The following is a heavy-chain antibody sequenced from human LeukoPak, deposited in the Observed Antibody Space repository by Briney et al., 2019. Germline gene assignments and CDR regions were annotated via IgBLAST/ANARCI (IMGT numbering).Heavy chain of an antibody. CDR2: INSDGSST. D-gene: IGHD5-12*01. V-gene: IGHV3-74*01. CDR3: ARAGQAGYVGYPLDY. CDR1: GFTFTSYW. Sequence: SGGSLKHSCAASGFTFTSYWMHWVRQAPGKGLMWVSRINSDGSSTSYADSVKGRFTISRDNAKNTLYLQMNSLRAEDTAVFYCARAGQAGYVGYPLDYRGQGTLVTVSS. J-gene: IGHJ4*02.